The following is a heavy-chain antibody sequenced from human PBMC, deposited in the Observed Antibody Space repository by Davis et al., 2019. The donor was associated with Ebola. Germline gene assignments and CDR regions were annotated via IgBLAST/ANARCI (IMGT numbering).Heavy chain of an antibody. CDR2: IIPIFGTA. J-gene: IGHJ6*02. D-gene: IGHD5-18*01. CDR1: GGTFSSYA. CDR3: ARRGYSYGHWGNYGMDV. Sequence: SVKVSCKASGGTFSSYAISWVRQAPGQGLEWMGGIIPIFGTANYAQKFQGRVTMTRDTSTSTVYMELSSLRSEDTAVYYCARRGYSYGHWGNYGMDVWGQGTTVTVSS. V-gene: IGHV1-69*05.